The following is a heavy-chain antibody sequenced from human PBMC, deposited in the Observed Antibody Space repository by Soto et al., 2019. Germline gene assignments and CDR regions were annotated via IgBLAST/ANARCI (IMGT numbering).Heavy chain of an antibody. J-gene: IGHJ4*02. CDR1: GGSINSNYF. D-gene: IGHD6-13*01. CDR3: TRHEGGAAADRPLDY. V-gene: IGHV4-39*01. Sequence: SETLSLTCVVSGGSINSNYFWGWIRQPPGRGLEWIGSIYYGGNTYYNPSLKSRVTMSVDTSTNQFSLKLTSVTAADTAVYYCTRHEGGAAADRPLDYWGQGTLVTVSS. CDR2: IYYGGNT.